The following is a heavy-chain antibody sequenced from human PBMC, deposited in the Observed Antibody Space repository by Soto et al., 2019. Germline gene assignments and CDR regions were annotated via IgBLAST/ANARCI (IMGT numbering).Heavy chain of an antibody. CDR1: GFTFSSYS. D-gene: IGHD2-8*01. J-gene: IGHJ6*02. Sequence: EVQLVESGGGLVQPGGSLRLSCAASGFTFSSYSMNWVRQAPGKGLEWVSYISSSSSTIYYADSVKGRFTISRDNAKNSLYLQMNSLRDEDTAVYYCARDYYCTNGVCFPGAYYYYGMDVCGQGTTVTVSS. V-gene: IGHV3-48*02. CDR2: ISSSSSTI. CDR3: ARDYYCTNGVCFPGAYYYYGMDV.